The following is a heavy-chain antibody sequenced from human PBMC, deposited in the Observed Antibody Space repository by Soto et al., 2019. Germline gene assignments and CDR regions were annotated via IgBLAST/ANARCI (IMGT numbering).Heavy chain of an antibody. CDR3: AKAGHIVVVTAIHYFDY. J-gene: IGHJ4*02. D-gene: IGHD2-21*02. V-gene: IGHV3-30*18. Sequence: GWSLRLSCAASGFTFSNFGMHWVRQAPGKGLEWVAVISSDGSGGSTYYADSVKGRFTISRDNSKNTLYLQMNSLRAEDTAVYYCAKAGHIVVVTAIHYFDYWGQGTLVTVSS. CDR2: ISSDGSGGST. CDR1: GFTFSNFG.